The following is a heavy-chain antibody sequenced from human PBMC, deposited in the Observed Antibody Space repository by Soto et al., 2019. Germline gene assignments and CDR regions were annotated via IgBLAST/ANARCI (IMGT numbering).Heavy chain of an antibody. V-gene: IGHV4-34*01. Sequence: PSETLSLTCAVYGGSFSGYYWSWIRQPPGKGLEWIGEINHSGSTNYNPSLKSRVTISVDTSKNQFSLKLSSVTAADTAVYYCALDTSANYYYGMDVWGQGTTVTVSS. J-gene: IGHJ6*02. CDR2: INHSGST. CDR3: ALDTSANYYYGMDV. D-gene: IGHD3-3*01. CDR1: GGSFSGYY.